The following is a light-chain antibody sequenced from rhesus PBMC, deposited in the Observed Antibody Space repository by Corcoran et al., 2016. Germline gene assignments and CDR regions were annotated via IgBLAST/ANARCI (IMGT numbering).Light chain of an antibody. V-gene: IGKV2-78*01. CDR3: LQDIQLPLT. CDR1: QSLLHSNGYTY. Sequence: DIVMTQTPLSLPVTPGEPASISCRSSQSLLHSNGYTYLFWYLQKPGQSPQFLVYLGSRRASGFPDRFSGTGSGTDFTLKISRVEAEDVGVYYCLQDIQLPLTFGGGTKVELK. CDR2: LGS. J-gene: IGKJ4*01.